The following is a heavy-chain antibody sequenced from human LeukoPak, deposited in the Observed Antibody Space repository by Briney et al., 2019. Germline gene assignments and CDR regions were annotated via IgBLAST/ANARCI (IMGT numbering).Heavy chain of an antibody. J-gene: IGHJ4*02. D-gene: IGHD3-16*01. CDR2: IYYSGST. Sequence: PSETLSLTCTVSGGSISSGDYYWSWIRQPPGKGLEWIGYIYYSGSTYYNPSLKSRVTISVDTSKNQFSLKLSSVTAADTAVYYCARRAYHDYVWDYWGQGTLVTVSS. V-gene: IGHV4-30-4*01. CDR3: ARRAYHDYVWDY. CDR1: GGSISSGDYY.